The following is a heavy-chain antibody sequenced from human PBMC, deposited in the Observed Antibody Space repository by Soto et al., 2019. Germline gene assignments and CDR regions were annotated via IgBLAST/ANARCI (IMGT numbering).Heavy chain of an antibody. Sequence: GGSLRLSCAASGFTFSSYGMHWVRQAPGKGLEWVAVISYDGSNKYYADSVKGRFTISRDNSKNTLYLQMNSLRAEDTAVYYCAKFRPDYGDYSKLHDAFDIWGQGTMVTVSS. V-gene: IGHV3-30*18. D-gene: IGHD4-17*01. CDR1: GFTFSSYG. CDR2: ISYDGSNK. J-gene: IGHJ3*02. CDR3: AKFRPDYGDYSKLHDAFDI.